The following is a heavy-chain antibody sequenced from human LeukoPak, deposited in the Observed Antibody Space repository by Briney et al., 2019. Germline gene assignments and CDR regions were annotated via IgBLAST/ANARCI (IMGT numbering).Heavy chain of an antibody. V-gene: IGHV4-34*01. D-gene: IGHD3-10*01. CDR3: ARVWGPYYYGSGSYLTEPYYFDY. J-gene: IGHJ4*02. CDR1: GGSFSGYY. Sequence: PSETLSLTCAVYGGSFSGYYWTWIRQPPGKGLEWIGEINHSGSTNYNPSLKSRVTISVDTSMNQFSLKLSSVTAADTAVYYCARVWGPYYYGSGSYLTEPYYFDYWGQGTLVTVSS. CDR2: INHSGST.